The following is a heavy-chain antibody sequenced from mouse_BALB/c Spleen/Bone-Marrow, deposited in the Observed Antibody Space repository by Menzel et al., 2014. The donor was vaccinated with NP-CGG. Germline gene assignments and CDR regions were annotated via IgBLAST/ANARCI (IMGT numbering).Heavy chain of an antibody. D-gene: IGHD2-3*01. Sequence: QVQLQQPGAELVKPGASVKLSCKASGYTFTSYYMYWVKQRPGQGLEWIGEINPSNGGTNFNEKFKSKATLTVGKSSSTAYMQLSSLTSEDSAVYYCTRSDGYYVPHWYFDVWGAGTTVTVSS. CDR1: GYTFTSYY. CDR3: TRSDGYYVPHWYFDV. J-gene: IGHJ1*01. V-gene: IGHV1S81*02. CDR2: INPSNGGT.